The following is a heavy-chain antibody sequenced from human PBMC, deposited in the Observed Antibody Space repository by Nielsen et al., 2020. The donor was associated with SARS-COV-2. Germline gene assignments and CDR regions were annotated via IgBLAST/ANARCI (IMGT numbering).Heavy chain of an antibody. V-gene: IGHV3-21*01. CDR3: ARRTGAVGGYVDN. CDR1: GFTFSYYT. Sequence: GESLKISCAASGFTFSYYTMHWVRQAPGKGLEWVSSISTSGDYIYYADLVQGRFAISRDNAKDSLYLQMNSLRAEDTAMYYCARRTGAVGGYVDNWGQGTLVTLSS. D-gene: IGHD6-19*01. CDR2: ISTSGDYI. J-gene: IGHJ4*02.